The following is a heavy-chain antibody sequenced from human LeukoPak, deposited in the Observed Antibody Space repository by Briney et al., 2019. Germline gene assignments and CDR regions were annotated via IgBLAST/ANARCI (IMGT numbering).Heavy chain of an antibody. CDR3: ARRAGAYSHPYDY. CDR1: GGSISSYY. J-gene: IGHJ4*02. Sequence: ETLSLTCTVSGGSISSYYWSWIRQPPGKGLEWVSYIYSDNTHYSDSVKGRFTISRDNSKNTLYLQMNSLRAEDTAVYYCARRAGAYSHPYDYWGQGTLVTVSS. V-gene: IGHV3-53*01. D-gene: IGHD4/OR15-4a*01. CDR2: IYSDNT.